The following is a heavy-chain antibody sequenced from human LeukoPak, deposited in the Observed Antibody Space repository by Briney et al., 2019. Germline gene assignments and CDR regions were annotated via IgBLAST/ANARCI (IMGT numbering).Heavy chain of an antibody. CDR3: AREDSSGYYYLVSY. CDR2: IYHNGNT. J-gene: IGHJ4*02. CDR1: GYSISSGYY. Sequence: SETLSLTCTVSGYSISSGYYWAWIRQPPGKGLEWIGNIYHNGNTYYNPSLKSRVTISVDTSKSQFSLKLSSVTAADTAVYYCAREDSSGYYYLVSYWRQGTLVTVSS. D-gene: IGHD3-22*01. V-gene: IGHV4-38-2*02.